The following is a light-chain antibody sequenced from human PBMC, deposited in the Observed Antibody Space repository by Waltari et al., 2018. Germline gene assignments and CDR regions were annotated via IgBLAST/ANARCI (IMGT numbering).Light chain of an antibody. J-gene: IGLJ2*01. CDR2: QDT. CDR3: QAWDNSAVV. Sequence: WYQQRPGQSPVLLIYQDTKRPSGIPERFSGSNSGNTATLTIRETQTRDDADYYCQAWDNSAVVFGGGTTLTVL. V-gene: IGLV3-1*01.